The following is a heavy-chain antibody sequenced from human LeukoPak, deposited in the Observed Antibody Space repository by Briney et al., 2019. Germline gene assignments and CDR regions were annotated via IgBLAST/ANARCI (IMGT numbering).Heavy chain of an antibody. J-gene: IGHJ4*02. Sequence: KSGGSLRLSCAASGFTFSSYAMHWVRQAPVKGLEYVSAISSNGGSTYYANSVKGRFTISRDNSKNTLYLQMGSLRAEDMAVYYCAREYYDSSGYSSGPVGYWGQGTLVTVSS. V-gene: IGHV3-64*01. CDR2: ISSNGGST. CDR3: AREYYDSSGYSSGPVGY. D-gene: IGHD3-22*01. CDR1: GFTFSSYA.